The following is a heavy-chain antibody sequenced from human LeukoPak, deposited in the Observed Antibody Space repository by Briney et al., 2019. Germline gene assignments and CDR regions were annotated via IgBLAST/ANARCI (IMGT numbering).Heavy chain of an antibody. V-gene: IGHV1-69*05. CDR2: IIPIFGTA. Sequence: GASVKVSCKASGGTFSSYAISWVRQAPGQGLEGMGRIIPIFGTANYAQKFQGRVTITTDESTSTAYMELSSPRSEDTAVYYCAASGYSTSPLDYWGQGTLVTVSS. CDR1: GGTFSSYA. CDR3: AASGYSTSPLDY. J-gene: IGHJ4*02. D-gene: IGHD3-22*01.